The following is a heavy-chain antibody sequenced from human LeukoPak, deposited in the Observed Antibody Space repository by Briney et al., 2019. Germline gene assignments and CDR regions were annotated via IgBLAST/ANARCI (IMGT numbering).Heavy chain of an antibody. CDR2: INPSGGST. CDR1: GYTFTSYY. CDR3: ARDHSGVTIFGVVIPHDAFDI. V-gene: IGHV1-46*01. J-gene: IGHJ3*02. D-gene: IGHD3-3*01. Sequence: ASVKVSCKASGYTFTSYYMHWVRQAPGQGLEWMEIINPSGGSTSYAQKFQGRVTMTRDMSTSTVYMELSSLRSEDTAVYYCARDHSGVTIFGVVIPHDAFDIWGQGTMVTVSS.